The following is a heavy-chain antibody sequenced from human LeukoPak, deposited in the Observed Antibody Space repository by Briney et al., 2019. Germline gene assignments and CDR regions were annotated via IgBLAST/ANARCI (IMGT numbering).Heavy chain of an antibody. CDR2: IYYRGNT. CDR3: ARDGGNRGSYYGLYFDY. V-gene: IGHV4-59*12. D-gene: IGHD1-26*01. J-gene: IGHJ4*02. Sequence: MTSETLSLTCTVSGGSISTYYWSWIRQPPGKGLEWIGYIYYRGNTNYNPSLKSRVTMSVDTSKNQFSLKLSSVTAADTAVYYCARDGGNRGSYYGLYFDYWGQGTLVTVSS. CDR1: GGSISTYY.